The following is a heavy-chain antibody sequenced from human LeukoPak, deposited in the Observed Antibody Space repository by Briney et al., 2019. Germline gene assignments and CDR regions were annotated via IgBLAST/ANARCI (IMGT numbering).Heavy chain of an antibody. CDR2: ISGSGGST. Sequence: PGGSLRLSCAASGFTFSSYAMSWVRQAPGKGLEWVSAISGSGGSTYYADPVKGRFTISRDNSKNTLYLQMNSLRAEDTAVYYCAKLRVPNRLGELLSLDYWGQGTLVTVSS. J-gene: IGHJ4*02. CDR1: GFTFSSYA. CDR3: AKLRVPNRLGELLSLDY. V-gene: IGHV3-23*01. D-gene: IGHD3-10*01.